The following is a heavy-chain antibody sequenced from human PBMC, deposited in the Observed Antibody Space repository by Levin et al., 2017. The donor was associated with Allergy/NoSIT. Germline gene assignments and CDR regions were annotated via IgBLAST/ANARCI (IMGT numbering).Heavy chain of an antibody. J-gene: IGHJ4*02. CDR1: GGTFSSYT. V-gene: IGHV1-69*02. CDR3: ARFSEFAMVPNDY. D-gene: IGHD3-10*01. Sequence: KISCKASGGTFSSYTISWVRQAPGQGLEWMGRIIPILGIANYAQKFQGRVTITADKSTSTAYMELSSLRSEDTAVYYCARFSEFAMVPNDYWGQGTLVTVSS. CDR2: IIPILGIA.